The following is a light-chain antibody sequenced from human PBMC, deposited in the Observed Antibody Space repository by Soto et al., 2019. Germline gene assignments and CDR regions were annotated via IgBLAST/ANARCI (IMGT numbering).Light chain of an antibody. Sequence: QSALTRPPSASGSPGQSVTISCTGTSSDVGGYNYVSWYQQHPGKAPKLMIYEVSKRPSGVPDRFSGSKSGNTASLTVSGLQAEDEADYYCSSFAGSFYWVFGGGTKLTVL. J-gene: IGLJ2*01. V-gene: IGLV2-8*01. CDR2: EVS. CDR3: SSFAGSFYWV. CDR1: SSDVGGYNY.